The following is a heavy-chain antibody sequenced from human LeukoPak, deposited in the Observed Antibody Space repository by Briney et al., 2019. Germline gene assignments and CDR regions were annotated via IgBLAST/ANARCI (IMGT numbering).Heavy chain of an antibody. V-gene: IGHV1-8*01. CDR3: ARGTPYYDTLLVY. CDR2: MNPNSGNT. Sequence: ASVKVSCKASGYTFTSYDINWVRQATGQGLEWMGWMNPNSGNTGYARKFQGRVTMTRNTSISTAYMELSSLRSEDTAVYYCARGTPYYDTLLVYWGQGTLVTVSS. CDR1: GYTFTSYD. J-gene: IGHJ4*02. D-gene: IGHD3-22*01.